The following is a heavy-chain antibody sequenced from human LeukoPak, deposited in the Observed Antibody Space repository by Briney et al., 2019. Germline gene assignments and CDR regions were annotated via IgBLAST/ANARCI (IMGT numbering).Heavy chain of an antibody. D-gene: IGHD4-17*01. Sequence: GGSPRLSCAASGFTVSSKYMSWVRQAPGKGLEWVSVIYSGGSTYYADSVKGRFTISRDNSKNTLYLQMNSLRAEDTAVYYCASCPEHYGVFRRNYFDYWGQGTLVTVSS. CDR1: GFTVSSKY. V-gene: IGHV3-66*01. CDR3: ASCPEHYGVFRRNYFDY. CDR2: IYSGGST. J-gene: IGHJ4*02.